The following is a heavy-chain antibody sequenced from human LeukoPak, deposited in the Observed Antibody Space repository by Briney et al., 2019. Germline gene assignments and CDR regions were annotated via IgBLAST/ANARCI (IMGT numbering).Heavy chain of an antibody. J-gene: IGHJ3*02. CDR3: ARDRDPWLAAEDAFDI. CDR2: IYSGGST. V-gene: IGHV3-66*01. Sequence: GGSLRLSCAASGFSVSSNYMNWVRQAPGKGLEWVSVIYSGGSTYYADSVKGRFTIFRDNSKNTLYLQMNSLRAEDTAVYYCARDRDPWLAAEDAFDIWGQGTMVTVSS. CDR1: GFSVSSNY. D-gene: IGHD5-12*01.